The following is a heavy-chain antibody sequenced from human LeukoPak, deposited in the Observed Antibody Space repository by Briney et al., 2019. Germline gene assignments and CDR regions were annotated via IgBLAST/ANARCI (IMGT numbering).Heavy chain of an antibody. J-gene: IGHJ4*02. CDR2: IYYTGGT. Sequence: SETLSLTCTVSGDSISPYYWSWIRQSPGKGLEWIAYIYYTGGTNYNPSLRSRVTLSVDTSKNQFSLQLRSVTAADTAVYYCARVASMNYYDSSGYDYWGQGTLVTVSS. CDR3: ARVASMNYYDSSGYDY. D-gene: IGHD3-22*01. CDR1: GDSISPYY. V-gene: IGHV4-59*12.